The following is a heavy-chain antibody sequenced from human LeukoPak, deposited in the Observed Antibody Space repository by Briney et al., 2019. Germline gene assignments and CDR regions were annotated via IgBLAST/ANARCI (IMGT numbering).Heavy chain of an antibody. CDR2: IQQDGSEK. CDR1: GFTCSDYW. V-gene: IGHV3-7*04. D-gene: IGHD5-18*01. J-gene: IGHJ4*02. Sequence: SGVSLRLSCAASGFTCSDYWMSWVRQAPGKGLEWVANIQQDGSEKYYVDSVKGRFTISRDNAKKSLFLQGSSLRGEDTAVYYCARDRGFSYGIDFWGQGTLVTVSS. CDR3: ARDRGFSYGIDF.